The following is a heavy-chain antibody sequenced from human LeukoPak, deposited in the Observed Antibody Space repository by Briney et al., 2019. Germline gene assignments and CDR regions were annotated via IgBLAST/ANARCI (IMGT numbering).Heavy chain of an antibody. D-gene: IGHD2-2*01. Sequence: GASVKVSCKASGYTFTGYYMHWVRQAPGQGLEWMGWINPNSGGTNYAQKFQGRVTMTRDTSISTAYMELSRLRSDDTAVYYCASQGYCSSTSCYGDYYFYYYMDVWGKGTTVTVSS. V-gene: IGHV1-2*02. CDR1: GYTFTGYY. J-gene: IGHJ6*03. CDR2: INPNSGGT. CDR3: ASQGYCSSTSCYGDYYFYYYMDV.